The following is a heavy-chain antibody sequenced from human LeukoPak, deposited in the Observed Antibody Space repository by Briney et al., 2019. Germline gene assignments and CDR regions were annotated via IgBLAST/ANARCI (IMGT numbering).Heavy chain of an antibody. Sequence: GGSLRLSCAASGFTFSSYSMNWVRQAPGKGLEWVSSISSSSSYIYYADPVKGRFTISRDNAKNSLYLQMNSLRAEDTAVYYCASGHGMGYGSGSYYYWGQGTLVTVSS. V-gene: IGHV3-21*01. J-gene: IGHJ4*02. CDR2: ISSSSSYI. D-gene: IGHD3-10*01. CDR1: GFTFSSYS. CDR3: ASGHGMGYGSGSYYY.